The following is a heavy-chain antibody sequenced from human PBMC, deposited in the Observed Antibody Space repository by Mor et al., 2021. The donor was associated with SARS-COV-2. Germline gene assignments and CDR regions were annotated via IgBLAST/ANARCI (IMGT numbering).Heavy chain of an antibody. CDR3: AYIVVVVAATYWFDP. V-gene: IGHV1-69*17. J-gene: IGHJ5*02. CDR2: IIPIFGIA. D-gene: IGHD2-15*01. Sequence: APGQGLEWMGGIIPIFGIANYAQKFQGRVTITADKSTSTAYMELSSLRSEDTAVYYCAYIVVVVAATYWFDPWGQGTLVTVS.